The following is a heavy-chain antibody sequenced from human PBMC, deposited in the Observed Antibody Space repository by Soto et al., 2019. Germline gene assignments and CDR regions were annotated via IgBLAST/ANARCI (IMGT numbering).Heavy chain of an antibody. Sequence: QVQLVQSGAEVKKPGSSVKVSCKAFGVSFSNYGVNWVRQAPGQGLEWLGGIIPRLGTANYAQNFRDRVTITADESTTTVYLDLTSLTSEDAAVFYCARGRQWLDRGSALDIWGQGTKVTVSS. CDR2: IIPRLGTA. J-gene: IGHJ3*02. CDR3: ARGRQWLDRGSALDI. D-gene: IGHD6-19*01. V-gene: IGHV1-69*01. CDR1: GVSFSNYG.